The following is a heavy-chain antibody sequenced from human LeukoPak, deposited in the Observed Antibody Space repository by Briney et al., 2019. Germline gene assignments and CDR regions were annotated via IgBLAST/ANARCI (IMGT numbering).Heavy chain of an antibody. CDR1: GGSFNGYY. CDR2: INHSGST. V-gene: IGHV4-34*01. D-gene: IGHD3-22*01. J-gene: IGHJ5*02. Sequence: SETLSLTCAVYGGSFNGYYWSWIRQPPGKGLEWIGEINHSGSTNYNPSLKSRVTISVDTSKNQSSLKLSSVTAADTAVYYCASPHYYDENSFDPWGQGTLVTVSS. CDR3: ASPHYYDENSFDP.